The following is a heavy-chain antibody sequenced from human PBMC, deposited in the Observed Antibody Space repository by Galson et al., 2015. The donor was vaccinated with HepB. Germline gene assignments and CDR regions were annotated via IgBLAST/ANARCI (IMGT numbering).Heavy chain of an antibody. V-gene: IGHV3-30*04. CDR3: ARAPWIAAAGQLEYYFDY. CDR1: GFTFSSYA. D-gene: IGHD6-13*01. CDR2: ISYDGSNK. Sequence: SLRLSCAASGFTFSSYAMHWVRQAPGKGLEWVAVISYDGSNKYYADSVKGRFTISRDNSKNTLYLQMNSLRAEDTAVYYCARAPWIAAAGQLEYYFDYWGQGTLVTVSS. J-gene: IGHJ4*02.